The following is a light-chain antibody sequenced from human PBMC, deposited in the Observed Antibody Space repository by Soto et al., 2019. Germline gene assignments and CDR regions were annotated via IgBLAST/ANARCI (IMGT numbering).Light chain of an antibody. CDR1: QSFGSTS. J-gene: IGKJ1*01. Sequence: EFVLTQSPGTLSLSPGERATLSCRASQSFGSTSLAWYQQKPGQSPRLLIYGASSRATGIQDRFSGSGSGTDFTLTISRLEPEDFAVYYCQQYGSSPSGRFGQGTKVEI. CDR2: GAS. V-gene: IGKV3-20*01. CDR3: QQYGSSPSGR.